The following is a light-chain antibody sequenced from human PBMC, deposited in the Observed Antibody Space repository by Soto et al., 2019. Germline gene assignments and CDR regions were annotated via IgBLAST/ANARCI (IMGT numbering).Light chain of an antibody. CDR2: DVS. CDR3: SSYTSSSRGV. J-gene: IGLJ2*01. V-gene: IGLV2-14*01. CDR1: SSDVGGYNY. Sequence: QSALTQPASVSGSPGQSITISCTGTSSDVGGYNYVSWYQQHPGKAPKLMIYDVSNRPSGVSNRFSGSKSCNTASLTISGLQAEDEADYYCSSYTSSSRGVFGGGTKLTVL.